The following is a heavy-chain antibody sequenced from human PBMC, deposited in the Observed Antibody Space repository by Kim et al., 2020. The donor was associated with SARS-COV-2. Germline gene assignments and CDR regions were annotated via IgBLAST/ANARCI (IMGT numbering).Heavy chain of an antibody. CDR2: IYHSGST. CDR1: GYSISSGYY. Sequence: SETLSLTCTVSGYSISSGYYWGWIRQPPGKGLEWIGSIYHSGSTYYNPSLKRRVTISVDTSKNQFSLKLSSVTAADTAVYYCAREDSGWYYYGMDVWGQGTTVTVSS. D-gene: IGHD6-19*01. V-gene: IGHV4-38-2*02. CDR3: AREDSGWYYYGMDV. J-gene: IGHJ6*02.